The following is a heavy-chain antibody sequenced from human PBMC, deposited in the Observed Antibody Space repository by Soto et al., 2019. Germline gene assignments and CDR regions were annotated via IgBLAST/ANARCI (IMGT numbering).Heavy chain of an antibody. Sequence: GGSLILSCAASGFTFSSYGMHWVRQAPGKGLEWVAVIWYDGSNKYYADSVKGRFTISRDNSKNTLYLQMNSLRAEDTAVYYCARDSLDIVVVPAATYYYYMDVWGKGTTVTVSS. D-gene: IGHD2-2*03. J-gene: IGHJ6*03. CDR1: GFTFSSYG. CDR3: ARDSLDIVVVPAATYYYYMDV. V-gene: IGHV3-33*01. CDR2: IWYDGSNK.